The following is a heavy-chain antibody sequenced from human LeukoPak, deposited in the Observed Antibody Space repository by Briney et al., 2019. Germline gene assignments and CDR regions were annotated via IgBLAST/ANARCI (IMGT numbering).Heavy chain of an antibody. CDR2: IYYSGST. CDR1: GGSISNYY. V-gene: IGHV4-59*01. J-gene: IGHJ6*03. Sequence: SETLSLTCTVSGGSISNYYWSWIRQPPGKGLEWIGYIYYSGSTKYNPSLKSRVTISVDTSKNQFSLRLSPVTAADTAVYYCARDWGVSARPGYMDVWGKGTTVTVSS. D-gene: IGHD6-6*01. CDR3: ARDWGVSARPGYMDV.